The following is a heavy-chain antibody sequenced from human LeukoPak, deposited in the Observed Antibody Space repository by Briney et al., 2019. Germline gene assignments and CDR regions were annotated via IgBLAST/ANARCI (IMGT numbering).Heavy chain of an antibody. CDR3: ARNDASDLDY. Sequence: ASVKVSCKASGYTFTRYYMHWVRQAPGQGLEWMGFINPSGGSTSYAQKFQGRVTMTRDTSTSTVYMELSSLRSEDTAVYYCARNDASDLDYWGQGTLVTVSS. D-gene: IGHD3-10*01. CDR1: GYTFTRYY. J-gene: IGHJ4*02. CDR2: INPSGGST. V-gene: IGHV1-46*03.